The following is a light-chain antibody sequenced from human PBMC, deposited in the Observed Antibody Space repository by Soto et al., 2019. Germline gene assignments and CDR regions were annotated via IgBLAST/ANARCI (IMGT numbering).Light chain of an antibody. CDR3: QQFNSYPLT. V-gene: IGKV1-13*02. J-gene: IGKJ4*01. CDR2: DAS. Sequence: AIQLTQSPSSLSASVGDRVTITCRASQGISSALAWYQQKPGKAPKLLIYDASSLESGVPSRFSGSGSGTDFTLPISSLHPEGFATYYCQQFNSYPLTFGGETKVAIK. CDR1: QGISSA.